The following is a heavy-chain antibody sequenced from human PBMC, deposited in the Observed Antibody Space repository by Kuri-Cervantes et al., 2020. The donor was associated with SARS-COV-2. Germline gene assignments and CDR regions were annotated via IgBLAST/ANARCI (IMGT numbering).Heavy chain of an antibody. CDR2: INPNSGGT. V-gene: IGHV1-2*02. J-gene: IGHJ4*02. CDR3: ARERTVVPRIVGEFDY. CDR1: ETTFPNYD. Sequence: ASVKVSCKAPETTFPNYDINWVRQAPGQGLEWMGWINPNSGGTDYAQKFQGRVTMTGDTSISTAYIEVSRLASDDTAVYYCARERTVVPRIVGEFDYWGQGTLVTVSS. D-gene: IGHD2-2*01.